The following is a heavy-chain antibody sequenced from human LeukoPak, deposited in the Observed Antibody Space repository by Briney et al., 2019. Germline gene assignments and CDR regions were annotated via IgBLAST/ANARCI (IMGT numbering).Heavy chain of an antibody. CDR3: AKGYYYDNTGCYRHGVFDV. D-gene: IGHD3-22*01. Sequence: PGGSLRLSCAASGFTFDIYAMSWVRQAPGKGLEWVSAISGSAISTYNADSVKGRFTTSRDNSKNTLYLQMNSLRAEDTAVYYCAKGYYYDNTGCYRHGVFDVWGQGTMVTVSS. CDR2: ISGSAIST. V-gene: IGHV3-23*01. J-gene: IGHJ3*01. CDR1: GFTFDIYA.